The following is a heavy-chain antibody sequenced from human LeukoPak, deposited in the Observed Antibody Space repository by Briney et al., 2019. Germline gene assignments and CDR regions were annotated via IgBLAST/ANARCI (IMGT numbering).Heavy chain of an antibody. CDR3: ARGAAMVTRPFDY. CDR2: MNPNNGNT. J-gene: IGHJ4*02. Sequence: GASVKVSCKASGYTFTSYDINWVRQATGQGLEWMGWMNPNNGNTDYAQKFQGRVTMTTDTSTSTAYMELRSLRSDDTAVYYCARGAAMVTRPFDYWGQGTLVTVSS. V-gene: IGHV1-8*01. D-gene: IGHD5-18*01. CDR1: GYTFTSYD.